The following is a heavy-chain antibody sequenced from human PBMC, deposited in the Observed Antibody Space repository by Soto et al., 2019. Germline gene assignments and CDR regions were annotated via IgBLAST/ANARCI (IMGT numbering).Heavy chain of an antibody. CDR1: GDSVSSNSAA. D-gene: IGHD3-10*01. CDR3: FRGYYYGSGSYYLPYYDGMDV. J-gene: IGHJ6*02. V-gene: IGHV6-1*01. CDR2: TYYRSKWYN. Sequence: PSQTLSLTCAISGDSVSSNSAAWNWIRQSPSRGLEWLGRTYYRSKWYNDYAVSVKSRITINPDTSKNQFSLQLNSVTPEDTAVYYCFRGYYYGSGSYYLPYYDGMDVWGQGTTVTVSS.